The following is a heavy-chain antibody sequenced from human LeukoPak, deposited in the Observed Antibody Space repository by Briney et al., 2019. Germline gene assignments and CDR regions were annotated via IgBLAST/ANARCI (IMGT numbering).Heavy chain of an antibody. CDR1: GFTFSSYA. V-gene: IGHV3-23*01. Sequence: GGSLRLSCAASGFTFSSYAMSWVRQAPGKGLEWVSAISSSGGSTYYADSVKGRFTISRDNSKNTLYLQMSSLRAEDTAVYYCAKALPPLNWNDPNIDYWGQGTLVTVSS. CDR2: ISSSGGST. CDR3: AKALPPLNWNDPNIDY. D-gene: IGHD1-20*01. J-gene: IGHJ4*02.